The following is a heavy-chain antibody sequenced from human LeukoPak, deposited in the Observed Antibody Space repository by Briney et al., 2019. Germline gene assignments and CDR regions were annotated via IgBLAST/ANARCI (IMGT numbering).Heavy chain of an antibody. CDR1: GGTFSSYA. D-gene: IGHD4-11*01. CDR3: ARDAFYSRYFDY. Sequence: ASVKVSCKASGGTFSSYAISWVRQAPGQGREWMGRIIPIFGTANYAQKFQGRVTITTDESTSTAYMELSSLRSEDTAVYYCARDAFYSRYFDYWGQGTLVTVSS. CDR2: IIPIFGTA. V-gene: IGHV1-69*05. J-gene: IGHJ4*02.